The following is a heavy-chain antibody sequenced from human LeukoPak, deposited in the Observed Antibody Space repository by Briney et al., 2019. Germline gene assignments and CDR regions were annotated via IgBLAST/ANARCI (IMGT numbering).Heavy chain of an antibody. J-gene: IGHJ5*02. Sequence: SETLSLTCTVYGGSISSYYWSSVRQPPGKGLEWIGYIYYSGSTNYNHALKSRVTISVDTSENQFSLKLSSVTAADTAVYYCARVGKGSYGYKVTASWFDPWGQGTLVTVSS. CDR3: ARVGKGSYGYKVTASWFDP. CDR2: IYYSGST. CDR1: GGSISSYY. V-gene: IGHV4-59*01. D-gene: IGHD2-21*02.